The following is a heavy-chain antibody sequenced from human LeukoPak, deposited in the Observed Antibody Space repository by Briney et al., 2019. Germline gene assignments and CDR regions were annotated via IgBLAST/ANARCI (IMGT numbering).Heavy chain of an antibody. D-gene: IGHD2-15*01. CDR2: IYHSGST. Sequence: SETLSLTCAVSGGSISSSNWWSWVRQPPGKGLEWIGEIYHSGSTNYNPSLKSRVTISVDKSKNQFSLKLSSVTAADTAVYYCARALGYCSGGSCYRGVYFDYWGQGTLVTVSS. CDR1: GGSISSSNW. CDR3: ARALGYCSGGSCYRGVYFDY. J-gene: IGHJ4*02. V-gene: IGHV4-4*02.